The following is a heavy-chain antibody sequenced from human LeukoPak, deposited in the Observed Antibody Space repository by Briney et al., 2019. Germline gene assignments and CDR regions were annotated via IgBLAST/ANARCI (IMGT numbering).Heavy chain of an antibody. CDR2: IYYSGNT. Sequence: SETLSLTCSVSGGSLSTYYWNWVRQPPGKGLECVGYIYYSGNTNYNPSLTSRVTISVDTSKNQFSLKLRSVTAADTAVYYCARSPGSFGDRPYNWFDPWGQGTLVTVPS. J-gene: IGHJ5*02. V-gene: IGHV4-59*01. D-gene: IGHD3-10*01. CDR1: GGSLSTYY. CDR3: ARSPGSFGDRPYNWFDP.